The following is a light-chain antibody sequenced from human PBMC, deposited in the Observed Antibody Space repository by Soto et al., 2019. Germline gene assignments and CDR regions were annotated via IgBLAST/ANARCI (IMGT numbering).Light chain of an antibody. CDR1: SSDVGGYNY. V-gene: IGLV2-14*01. CDR3: SSYTSSSTPVV. CDR2: EVS. Sequence: QSALTQPASVSGSPGQSITISCTGTSSDVGGYNYVSWYQQHPGKAPKLMIYEVSNRPSGVSNRFSGSKSGNTASLTISGLQAEDEADYYFSSYTSSSTPVVFGGGTKLNVL. J-gene: IGLJ2*01.